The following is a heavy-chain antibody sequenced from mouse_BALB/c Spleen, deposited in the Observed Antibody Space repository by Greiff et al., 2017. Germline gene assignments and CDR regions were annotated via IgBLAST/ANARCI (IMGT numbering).Heavy chain of an antibody. CDR1: GYTFTSYV. CDR2: INPYNDGT. V-gene: IGHV1-14*01. Sequence: VQLQQSGPELVKPGASVKMSCKASGYTFTSYVMHWVKQKPGQGLEWIGYINPYNDGTKYNEKFKGKATLTSDNSSSTAYMELSSLTSEDSAVYYCARYGFSRSTMITYYAMDYWGQGTSVTVSS. D-gene: IGHD2-4*01. CDR3: ARYGFSRSTMITYYAMDY. J-gene: IGHJ4*01.